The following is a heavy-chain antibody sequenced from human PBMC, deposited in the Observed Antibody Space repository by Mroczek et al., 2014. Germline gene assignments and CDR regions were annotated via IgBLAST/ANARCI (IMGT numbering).Heavy chain of an antibody. J-gene: IGHJ6*03. V-gene: IGHV3-74*01. CDR2: INSDGSST. D-gene: IGHD4-11*01. CDR1: GFTFSSYW. Sequence: ESGGGLVQPGGSLRLSCAASGFTFSSYWMHWVRQAPGKGLVWVSRINSDGSSTSYADSVKGRFTISRDNAKNTLYLQMNSLRAEDTAVYYCAREGLQGYYYYYMDVWGKGTTVTVSS. CDR3: AREGLQGYYYYYMDV.